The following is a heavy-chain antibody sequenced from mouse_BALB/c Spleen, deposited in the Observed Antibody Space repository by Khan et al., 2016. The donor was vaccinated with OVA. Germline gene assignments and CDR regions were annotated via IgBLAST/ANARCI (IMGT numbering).Heavy chain of an antibody. CDR3: ARSYVGAWFAY. D-gene: IGHD1-1*01. Sequence: QVQLQQSGPDLVKPGASVKMSCKASGYTFSDYVVSWVKLKSGQGLEWIGEIYPGSGTTYYNENFKGKATLTADKSSNTAYLHLSSLTSEDSAFYFCARSYVGAWFAYCGQGTLVTVS. CDR1: GYTFSDYV. V-gene: IGHV1-81*01. J-gene: IGHJ3*01. CDR2: IYPGSGTT.